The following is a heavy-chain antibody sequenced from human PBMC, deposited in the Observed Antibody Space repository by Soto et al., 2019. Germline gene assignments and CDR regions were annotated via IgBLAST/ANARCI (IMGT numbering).Heavy chain of an antibody. Sequence: QVQLQESGPGLVKPSETLSLTCTVSGGSLSSHYWSWIRQSPGTGLEWIGCIYFSGYTNYNPSLKNRVPISVDTSKSQFSLSLNSVTAADTAVYYCATVAMTSPKVFDYWGQGTLVSVSS. J-gene: IGHJ4*02. CDR1: GGSLSSHY. V-gene: IGHV4-59*11. CDR2: IYFSGYT. D-gene: IGHD2-15*01. CDR3: ATVAMTSPKVFDY.